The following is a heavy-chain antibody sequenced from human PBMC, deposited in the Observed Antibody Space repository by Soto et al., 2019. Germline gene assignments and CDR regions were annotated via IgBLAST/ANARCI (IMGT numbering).Heavy chain of an antibody. CDR2: IYYSGST. V-gene: IGHV4-31*03. CDR1: GGSISSGGDY. J-gene: IGHJ5*02. CDR3: ARVVRPLRYYESSALGFDP. Sequence: TLSLSCILSGGSISSGGDYWSWIRQHPGQGLEWIGYIYYSGSTYYNPSLKSRVTISVDTSKNQFSLKLSSVTAADTAVYYCARVVRPLRYYESSALGFDPWGQGTLVTVSS. D-gene: IGHD3-22*01.